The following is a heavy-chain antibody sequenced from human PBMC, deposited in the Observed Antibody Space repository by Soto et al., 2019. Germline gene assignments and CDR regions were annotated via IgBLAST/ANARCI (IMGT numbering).Heavy chain of an antibody. D-gene: IGHD3-10*01. V-gene: IGHV4-59*01. CDR2: IYYSGST. CDR1: GDSISSYD. J-gene: IGHJ5*02. CDR3: ARDRYYGSGSYYKRWFDP. Sequence: SESLALTCTVSGDSISSYDGGWIRQPTGKGLEWIGYIYYSGSTNYNPSLKSRVTISVDTSKNQFSLKLSSVTAADTAVYYCARDRYYGSGSYYKRWFDPWGQGTLVTVSS.